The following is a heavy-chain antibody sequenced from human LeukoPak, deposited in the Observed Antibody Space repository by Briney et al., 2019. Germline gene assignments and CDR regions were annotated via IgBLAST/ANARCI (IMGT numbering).Heavy chain of an antibody. J-gene: IGHJ6*02. V-gene: IGHV3-21*06. Sequence: GGSLRLSCAPSGFTFSGYTMDWVRQAPGKGLEWVSSISSTSNYIHYVDSVKGRFTISRDNARNSLYLQMNSLRVEDTAVYYCARYCSGGSCFPHYYGMDVWGPGTTVTVSS. D-gene: IGHD2-15*01. CDR1: GFTFSGYT. CDR2: ISSTSNYI. CDR3: ARYCSGGSCFPHYYGMDV.